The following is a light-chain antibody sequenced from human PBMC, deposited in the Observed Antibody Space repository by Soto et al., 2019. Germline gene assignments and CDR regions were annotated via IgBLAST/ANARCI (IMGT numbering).Light chain of an antibody. CDR2: LSSDGSH. Sequence: QAVVTQSPSAPASLGASVKLTCTLSSGHSSYAIAWHQQQPEKGPRYLMKLSSDGSHSKGDGIPDRFSGSSSGAERYLTISSLQSEDEADYYCQTWGTGIVVFGGGTKLTVL. CDR3: QTWGTGIVV. J-gene: IGLJ2*01. V-gene: IGLV4-69*01. CDR1: SGHSSYA.